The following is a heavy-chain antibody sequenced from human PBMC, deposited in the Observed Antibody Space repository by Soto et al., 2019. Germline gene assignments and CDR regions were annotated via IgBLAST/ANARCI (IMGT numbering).Heavy chain of an antibody. J-gene: IGHJ5*02. CDR3: ARGDRYSGSFSDYFDP. Sequence: SETLSLTCIVSGASISTGGYSWSWIRQPPGKGPEWIGYIYESGRTYYKPSLKSRASISMDKSRNQFSVRLTSVTAADTAVYFCARGDRYSGSFSDYFDPWGQGTLVTGSS. CDR2: IYESGRT. V-gene: IGHV4-30-2*01. D-gene: IGHD1-26*01. CDR1: GASISTGGYS.